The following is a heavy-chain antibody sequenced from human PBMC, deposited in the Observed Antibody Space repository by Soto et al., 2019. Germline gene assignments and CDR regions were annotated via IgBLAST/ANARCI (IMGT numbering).Heavy chain of an antibody. D-gene: IGHD3-10*01. J-gene: IGHJ4*02. CDR2: IKSDESTT. CDR3: ARGECNYSYIEY. Sequence: EVQLVESGGGLVQPGGSLRLSCAASGFIFTDYWIHWVRQAPGKGLVCVSRIKSDESTTNYADSVWGRLTISRDNAKNTVYLQINRLRAEDTAVYYCARGECNYSYIEYWGQGTLLTVSS. V-gene: IGHV3-74*01. CDR1: GFIFTDYW.